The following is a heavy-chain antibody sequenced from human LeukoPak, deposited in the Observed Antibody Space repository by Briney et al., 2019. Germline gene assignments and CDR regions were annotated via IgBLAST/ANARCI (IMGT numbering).Heavy chain of an antibody. CDR2: ISSSSSYI. Sequence: GGSLRLSCAASGFTFSSYSLNWVRQAPGKGLEWVSSISSSSSYIYYADSVKGRFTISRDNSNNTLYLQMNSLGAEDTAIYYCARTMVREINWFDPWGQGTLVTASS. V-gene: IGHV3-21*04. D-gene: IGHD3-10*01. CDR3: ARTMVREINWFDP. CDR1: GFTFSSYS. J-gene: IGHJ5*02.